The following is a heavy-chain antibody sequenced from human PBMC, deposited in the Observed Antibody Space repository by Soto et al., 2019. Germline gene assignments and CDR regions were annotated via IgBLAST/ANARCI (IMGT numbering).Heavy chain of an antibody. CDR1: GGSFSGYY. CDR3: ARGIAARPYYYYYYGMDV. D-gene: IGHD6-6*01. V-gene: IGHV4-34*01. CDR2: INHSGST. Sequence: QVQLQQWGAGLLKPSETLSLTCAVYGGSFSGYYWSWIRQPPGKGLEWIGEINHSGSTNYNPSLKSRVTISVDTSKNQLSLKLSSVTAADTAVYYCARGIAARPYYYYYYGMDVWGQGTKVTVSS. J-gene: IGHJ6*02.